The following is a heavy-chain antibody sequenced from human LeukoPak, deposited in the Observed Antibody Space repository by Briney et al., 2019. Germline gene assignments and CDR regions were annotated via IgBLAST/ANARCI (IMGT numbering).Heavy chain of an antibody. CDR2: IYYSGST. D-gene: IGHD4-17*01. CDR3: ARAETVTRLLHWFDP. V-gene: IGHV4-59*01. Sequence: SETLSLTCTVCGGSISSYYWSWIRQPPGKGLEWIGYIYYSGSTNHNPSLKSRVTISVDTSKNQFSLKLSSVTAAETAVYYCARAETVTRLLHWFDPWGQGTLVTVSS. J-gene: IGHJ5*02. CDR1: GGSISSYY.